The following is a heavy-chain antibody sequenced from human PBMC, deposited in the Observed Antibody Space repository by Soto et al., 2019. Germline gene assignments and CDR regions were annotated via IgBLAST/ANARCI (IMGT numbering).Heavy chain of an antibody. V-gene: IGHV4-34*01. CDR2: INHSGST. CDR1: GGSFSGYY. Sequence: PSETLSLTCAVYGGSFSGYYWSWIRQPPGKGLEWIGEINHSGSTNYNPSLKSRVTISVDTSKNQFSLKLSSVTAADTAVYYCARLPYYDFWSGYYRSFDYWGQGTLVTVSS. CDR3: ARLPYYDFWSGYYRSFDY. D-gene: IGHD3-3*01. J-gene: IGHJ4*02.